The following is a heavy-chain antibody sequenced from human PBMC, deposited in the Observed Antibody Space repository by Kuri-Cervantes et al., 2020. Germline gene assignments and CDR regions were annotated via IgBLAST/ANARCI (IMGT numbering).Heavy chain of an antibody. D-gene: IGHD6-13*01. CDR1: GLTFSSYA. J-gene: IGHJ4*02. V-gene: IGHV3-23*01. Sequence: GGSLRLSCAASGLTFSSYAMSWVRQAPGKGLEWVSAISGSGGSTYYADSVKGRFTISRDNSKNTLYLQMNSLRAENTAVYYCAKRRSYSRIFDYWGQGTLVTVSS. CDR2: ISGSGGST. CDR3: AKRRSYSRIFDY.